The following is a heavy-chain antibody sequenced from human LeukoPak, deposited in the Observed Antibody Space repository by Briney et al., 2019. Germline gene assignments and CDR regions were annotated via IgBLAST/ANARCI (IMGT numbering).Heavy chain of an antibody. D-gene: IGHD6-6*01. CDR3: ARDTATIAARPIDY. Sequence: GGSLRLSCAASGFTFSSYSMNWVRQAPGKGLEWVSSISSSSSYIYYADSVKGRFTISRDNAKNSLYLQMNSLRAEDTAVYYCARDTATIAARPIDYWGQGTLVTVSS. CDR1: GFTFSSYS. J-gene: IGHJ4*02. CDR2: ISSSSSYI. V-gene: IGHV3-21*01.